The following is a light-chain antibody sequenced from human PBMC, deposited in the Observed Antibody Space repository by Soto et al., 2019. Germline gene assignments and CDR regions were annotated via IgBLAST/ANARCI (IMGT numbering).Light chain of an antibody. V-gene: IGLV2-14*01. CDR3: SSYTTSSTVV. CDR1: SSDVGAYNY. Sequence: QSVLTQPASVSGSPGQSITISCTGTSSDVGAYNYVSWYHQHPGEAPNLIIYDVSDRPSGVSTRFSGAKSGNTASLTISGLQAEDEADYYCSSYTTSSTVVFGGGTKLTVL. J-gene: IGLJ2*01. CDR2: DVS.